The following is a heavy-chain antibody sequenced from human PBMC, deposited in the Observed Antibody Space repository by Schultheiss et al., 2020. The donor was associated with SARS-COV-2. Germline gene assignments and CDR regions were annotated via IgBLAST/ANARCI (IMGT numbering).Heavy chain of an antibody. CDR2: IWYDGSNK. J-gene: IGHJ2*01. D-gene: IGHD4-23*01. V-gene: IGHV3-30*02. CDR3: AKDGGYGGKEPLWYFDL. CDR1: GFTFSSYG. Sequence: GGSLRLSCAASGFTFSSYGMHWVRQAPGKGLEWVAVIWYDGSNKYYADSVKGRFTISRDNSKNTLYLQMNSLRAEDTAVYYCAKDGGYGGKEPLWYFDLWGRGTLVTVSS.